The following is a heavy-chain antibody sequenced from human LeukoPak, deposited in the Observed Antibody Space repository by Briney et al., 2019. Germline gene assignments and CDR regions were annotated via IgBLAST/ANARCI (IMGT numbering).Heavy chain of an antibody. CDR1: GFTFTKYA. J-gene: IGHJ4*02. V-gene: IGHV3-23*01. CDR2: IGGSGGST. Sequence: PGGSLRLSCAASGFTFTKYALNWVRQAPGKGLEWVSAIGGSGGSTYYADSVKGRFTISRDNSKNTLYLQMNSLRAEDTAVYYCARTVDRSGSGGYWGQGTLVTVSS. D-gene: IGHD1-26*01. CDR3: ARTVDRSGSGGY.